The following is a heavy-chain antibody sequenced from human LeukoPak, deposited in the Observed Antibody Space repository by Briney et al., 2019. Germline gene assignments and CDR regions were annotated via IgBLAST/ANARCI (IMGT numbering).Heavy chain of an antibody. CDR1: GGSINNYY. D-gene: IGHD4-17*01. V-gene: IGHV4-59*08. CDR2: IYDSGST. Sequence: SETLSLTCAVSGGSINNYYWSWIRQPPGKGLEWIGYIYDSGSTNYNPSLQSRVTTSLDTSKNQISLKLSSVTAADTAVYYCAGHIQATVTTPFDYWGQGTLVTVSS. CDR3: AGHIQATVTTPFDY. J-gene: IGHJ4*02.